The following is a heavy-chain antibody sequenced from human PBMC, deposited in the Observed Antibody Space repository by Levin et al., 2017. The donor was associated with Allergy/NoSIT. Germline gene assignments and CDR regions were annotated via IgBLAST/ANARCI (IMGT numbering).Heavy chain of an antibody. D-gene: IGHD6-13*01. Sequence: SETLSLTCAVYGGSFSGYYWSWIRQPPGKGLEWIGEINHSGSTNYNPSLKTRFTISVDTSKNQFSLNLTSVTAADTAVYYWARGFGPWRRWGSSWYGGHDAFDIWGQGTMVTVSS. CDR3: ARGFGPWRRWGSSWYGGHDAFDI. V-gene: IGHV4-34*01. CDR1: GGSFSGYY. CDR2: INHSGST. J-gene: IGHJ3*02.